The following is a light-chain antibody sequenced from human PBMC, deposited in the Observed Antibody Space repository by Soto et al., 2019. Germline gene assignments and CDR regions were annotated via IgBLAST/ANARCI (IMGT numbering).Light chain of an antibody. J-gene: IGLJ7*01. CDR1: SSDVGGYNY. CDR2: DVS. CDR3: SSFTSSNTQVV. V-gene: IGLV2-14*03. Sequence: QSVLTQHASVSGSPGQSITISCTGTSSDVGGYNYVSWYQHHPGKAPKLMIYDVSNRPSGVSNRFSGSKSGNTASLTISGLQAEDEADYYCSSFTSSNTQVVFGVGTQLTVL.